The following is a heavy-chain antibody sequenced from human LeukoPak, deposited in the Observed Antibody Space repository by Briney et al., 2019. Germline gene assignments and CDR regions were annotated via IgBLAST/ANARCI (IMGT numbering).Heavy chain of an antibody. D-gene: IGHD3-10*01. CDR3: ARQLGGSGSY. J-gene: IGHJ4*02. V-gene: IGHV3-7*01. Sequence: PGGSLRLSCAASGFTFNSYWMSWVRQAPGKGPEWVANIKQDGSEKYYVDSVKGRFTISRDNAKNSVYLQMNSLRAEDTAVYYCARQLGGSGSYWGQGTLVTVSS. CDR1: GFTFNSYW. CDR2: IKQDGSEK.